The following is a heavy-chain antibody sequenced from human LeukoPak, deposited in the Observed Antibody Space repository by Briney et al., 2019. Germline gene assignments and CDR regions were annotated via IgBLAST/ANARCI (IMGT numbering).Heavy chain of an antibody. CDR1: GGSSSGYY. J-gene: IGHJ4*02. V-gene: IGHV4-34*01. Sequence: SETLSLTCAVYGGSSSGYYWGWIRQPPGKGLEWIGEINHSGSTNYNPSLKSRVTISVDTSKNQFSLKLSSVTAADTAVYYCARVGRHYDSSGYYFLDYWGQGTLVTVSS. CDR3: ARVGRHYDSSGYYFLDY. D-gene: IGHD3-22*01. CDR2: INHSGST.